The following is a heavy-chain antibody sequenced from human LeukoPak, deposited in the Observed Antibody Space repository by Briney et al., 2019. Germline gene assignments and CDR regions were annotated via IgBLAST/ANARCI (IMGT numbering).Heavy chain of an antibody. CDR1: GFTFSSYA. J-gene: IGHJ4*02. D-gene: IGHD3-9*01. V-gene: IGHV4-34*01. CDR2: INHSGST. CDR3: ARGEPLLRYFDWLSPQTYYFDY. Sequence: GSLRLSCAASGFTFSSYAMSWIRQPPGKGLEWIGEINHSGSTNYNPSLKSRVTISVDTSKNQFSLKLSSVTAADTAVYYCARGEPLLRYFDWLSPQTYYFDYWGQGTLVTVSS.